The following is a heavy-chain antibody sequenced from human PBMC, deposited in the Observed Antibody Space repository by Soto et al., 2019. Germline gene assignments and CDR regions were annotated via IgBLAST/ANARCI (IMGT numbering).Heavy chain of an antibody. V-gene: IGHV4-59*01. J-gene: IGHJ4*02. D-gene: IGHD5-18*01. Sequence: SETLSLTCTVSGGSISSYYWSWIRQPPGKGLEWIGYIYYSGSTNYNPSLKSRVTISVDTSKNQFSLKLSSVTAADTAVYYCARSVDTAMDPYFDYWGQGTLVTVSS. CDR3: ARSVDTAMDPYFDY. CDR1: GGSISSYY. CDR2: IYYSGST.